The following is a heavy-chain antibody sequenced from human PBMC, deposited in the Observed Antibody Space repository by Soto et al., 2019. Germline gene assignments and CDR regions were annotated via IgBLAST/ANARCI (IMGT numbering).Heavy chain of an antibody. CDR1: GFTFGNFA. CDR2: MSSASSTT. J-gene: IGHJ4*02. CDR3: AKNKERELPRIIDY. D-gene: IGHD1-7*01. Sequence: GGSLRLSCATSGFTFGNFAMSWVRQAPGRGLEWVSGMSSASSTTYYGDSVKGRFTISRDTSKNTLYLQMDSLRAEDTAVYYCAKNKERELPRIIDYWGQGTLVTVSS. V-gene: IGHV3-23*01.